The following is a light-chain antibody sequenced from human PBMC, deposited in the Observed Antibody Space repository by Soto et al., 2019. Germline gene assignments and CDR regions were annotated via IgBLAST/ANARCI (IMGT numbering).Light chain of an antibody. Sequence: DIQMTQSPSTLSGSVGDRVTITCRASQGISSYLAWYQQKPGKAPKLLIYAASTLQSGVPSRFSGSGSGTDFTLTISCLQSEDFATYYCQQYYSYPLTFGGGTKVDIK. J-gene: IGKJ4*01. CDR1: QGISSY. CDR3: QQYYSYPLT. V-gene: IGKV1-9*01. CDR2: AAS.